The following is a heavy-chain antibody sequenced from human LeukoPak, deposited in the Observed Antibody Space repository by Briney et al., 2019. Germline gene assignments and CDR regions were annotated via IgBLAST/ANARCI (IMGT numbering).Heavy chain of an antibody. J-gene: IGHJ5*02. CDR2: IIPIFGTA. CDR1: GGTFSSYA. D-gene: IGHD3-3*01. V-gene: IGHV1-69*13. CDR3: ARARAYDFWSGYSNWFDP. Sequence: ASVKVSCKASGGTFSSYAISWVRQAPGQGLEWMGGIIPIFGTANYAQKFQGRVTITADESTSTAYMELSSLGSEDTAVYYCARARAYDFWSGYSNWFDPWGQGTLVTVSS.